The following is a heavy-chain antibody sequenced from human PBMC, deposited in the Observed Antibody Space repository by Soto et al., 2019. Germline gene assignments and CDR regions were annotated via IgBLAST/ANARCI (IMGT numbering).Heavy chain of an antibody. D-gene: IGHD6-19*01. CDR2: INHSGST. CDR1: GGSFSGYY. Sequence: SETLSLTCAVYGGSFSGYYWSWIRQPPGKGLEWIGEINHSGSTNYNPSLKSRVTISVDMSKNQFSLQLNSVTPEDTAVYYCGGAVAGTNYYGMDVWGQGTTVTVS. CDR3: GGAVAGTNYYGMDV. J-gene: IGHJ6*02. V-gene: IGHV4-34*01.